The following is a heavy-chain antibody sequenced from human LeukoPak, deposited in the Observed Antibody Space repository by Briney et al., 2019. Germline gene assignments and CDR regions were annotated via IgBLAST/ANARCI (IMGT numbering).Heavy chain of an antibody. CDR3: TTDRPVFDSVFDY. CDR1: GFTFSSYW. Sequence: SGGSLRLSCAASGFTFSSYWMSWVRQAPGKGLEWVANIKQDGSEKYYVDSVKGRFTISRDNAKNSLYLQMNSLKTEDTAVYYCTTDRPVFDSVFDYWGQGTLVTVSS. D-gene: IGHD3-16*01. J-gene: IGHJ4*02. CDR2: IKQDGSEK. V-gene: IGHV3-7*03.